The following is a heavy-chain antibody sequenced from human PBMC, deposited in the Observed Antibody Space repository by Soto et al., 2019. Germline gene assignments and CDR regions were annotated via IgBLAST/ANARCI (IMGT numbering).Heavy chain of an antibody. Sequence: ASVKVSCKASGGTFSSYAISWVRQAPGQGLEWMGGIIPILGIANYAQKFQGRVTITADKSTSTAYMELSSLRSEDTAVYYWARGVGARDAFDIWGQGTMVTVSS. D-gene: IGHD1-26*01. J-gene: IGHJ3*02. V-gene: IGHV1-69*10. CDR1: GGTFSSYA. CDR2: IIPILGIA. CDR3: ARGVGARDAFDI.